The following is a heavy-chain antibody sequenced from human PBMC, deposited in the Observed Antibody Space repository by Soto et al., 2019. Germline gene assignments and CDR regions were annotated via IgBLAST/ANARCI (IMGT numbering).Heavy chain of an antibody. CDR3: ARANYYGSGSCDY. CDR2: IYYCGST. Sequence: QVQLQESGPGLVKPSETLSLTCTVSGGSISSYYWSWIRQPPGKGLEWIGYIYYCGSTNYNPSLKSRVTISVDTSKNQFSLKLSSVTAADTAVYYCARANYYGSGSCDYWGQGTLVTVSS. V-gene: IGHV4-59*01. J-gene: IGHJ4*02. CDR1: GGSISSYY. D-gene: IGHD3-10*01.